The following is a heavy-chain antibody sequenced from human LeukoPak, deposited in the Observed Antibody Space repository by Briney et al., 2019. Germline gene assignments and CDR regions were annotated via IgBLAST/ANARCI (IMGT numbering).Heavy chain of an antibody. J-gene: IGHJ4*02. CDR1: GFTFSSYW. CDR3: ARDGYSDFDC. D-gene: IGHD5-24*01. Sequence: PGGSLRDSCAASGFTFSSYWMHWVRQAPGKGLVWVSRINNDGSSTSYADSVKGRFTISRDNAKNTLSLQMNSLRAEDTALYYCARDGYSDFDCWGLATLVTVSS. V-gene: IGHV3-74*01. CDR2: INNDGSST.